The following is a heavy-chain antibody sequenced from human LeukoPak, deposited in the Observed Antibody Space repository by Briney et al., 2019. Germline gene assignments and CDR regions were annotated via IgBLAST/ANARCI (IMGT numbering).Heavy chain of an antibody. CDR2: IYHSGST. CDR1: GGSISSGGYS. D-gene: IGHD6-13*01. CDR3: ARSPSIAAASYYFDY. V-gene: IGHV4-30-2*01. Sequence: SETLSLTCAVSGGSISSGGYSWSWIRQPPGKGLEWIGYIYHSGSTYYNPSLKSRVTISVDRSKNQFSLKLSSVTAADTAVYYCARSPSIAAASYYFDYWGQGTLVTVSS. J-gene: IGHJ4*02.